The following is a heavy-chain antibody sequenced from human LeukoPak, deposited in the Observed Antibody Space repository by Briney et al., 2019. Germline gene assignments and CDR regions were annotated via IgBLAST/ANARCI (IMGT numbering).Heavy chain of an antibody. J-gene: IGHJ4*02. D-gene: IGHD6-13*01. CDR2: ISVSAGST. CDR3: ATGSVRYSASWYSQEGDY. V-gene: IGHV3-23*01. Sequence: GGSLRLSCAASGFTFSRHWMSWVRQAPGKGLEWVSAISVSAGSTYYADSVKGRFTISRDNSKNTLYLQMNSLRAEDTAVYYCATGSVRYSASWYSQEGDYWGQGTLVTVSS. CDR1: GFTFSRHW.